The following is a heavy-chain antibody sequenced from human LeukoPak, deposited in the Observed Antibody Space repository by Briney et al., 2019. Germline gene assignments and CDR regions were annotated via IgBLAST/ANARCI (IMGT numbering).Heavy chain of an antibody. Sequence: GGSLRLSCAASGFTFSTYGMHWVRQAPGKGLEWVAVISFDGSNKYYVDSVKGRFTISRDNSKNTLYLQMNSLRAEDTAVYYCAKSQHPRRFDYWGQGTLVTVSS. V-gene: IGHV3-30*18. J-gene: IGHJ4*02. CDR2: ISFDGSNK. CDR1: GFTFSTYG. CDR3: AKSQHPRRFDY. D-gene: IGHD2-2*01.